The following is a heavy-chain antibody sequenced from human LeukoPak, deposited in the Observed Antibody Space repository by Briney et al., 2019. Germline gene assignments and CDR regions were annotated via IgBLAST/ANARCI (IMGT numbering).Heavy chain of an antibody. J-gene: IGHJ4*02. CDR1: GFTFRSYA. V-gene: IGHV3-64*01. D-gene: IGHD1-26*01. CDR3: ARAGVGATWVLDY. CDR2: ISSNGGGT. Sequence: GGSLRLSCAASGFTFRSYAMHWVRQAPGKGPEYVSTISSNGGGTYYANSVKGRFSISRDNSKNTLYLQMGSLRPEDMAVYYCARAGVGATWVLDYWGQGTLVTVSS.